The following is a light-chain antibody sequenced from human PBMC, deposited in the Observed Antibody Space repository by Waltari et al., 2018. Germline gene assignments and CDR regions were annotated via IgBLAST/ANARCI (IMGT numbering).Light chain of an antibody. J-gene: IGLJ3*02. CDR1: SSDVGSYDL. V-gene: IGLV2-23*01. CDR3: CSYAGSGTWV. Sequence: QSALTQPASVSGSPGHSITIPCTGTSSDVGSYDLVSWYQHHPGKAPKLMIYEGSKRPSGVSNRFSGSKSGDTASLTISGLQAEDETDYYCCSYAGSGTWVFGGGTKLTVL. CDR2: EGS.